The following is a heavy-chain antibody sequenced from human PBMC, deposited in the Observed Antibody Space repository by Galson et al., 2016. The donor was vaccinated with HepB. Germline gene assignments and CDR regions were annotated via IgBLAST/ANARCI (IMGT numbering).Heavy chain of an antibody. V-gene: IGHV4-31*01. J-gene: IGHJ4*02. Sequence: TLSLTCTVSGGSISSGGYYWSWIRQHPGKGLEWIGYIYHSGSTNYNPSLKSQITISVDTSKNQFSLKLSSVTAADTAMYFCARVWFRELCVDSWGQGTLVTVSS. CDR1: GGSISSGGYY. CDR3: ARVWFRELCVDS. CDR2: IYHSGST. D-gene: IGHD3-10*01.